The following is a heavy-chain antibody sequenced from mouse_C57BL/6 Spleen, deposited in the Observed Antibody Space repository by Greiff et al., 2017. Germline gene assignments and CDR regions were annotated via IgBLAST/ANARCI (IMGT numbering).Heavy chain of an antibody. CDR3: ARREDGKTYAMDY. D-gene: IGHD2-1*01. V-gene: IGHV1-80*01. J-gene: IGHJ4*01. CDR2: IYPGDGDT. CDR1: GYAFSSYW. Sequence: VQLQESGAELVKPGASVKISCKASGYAFSSYWMNWVKQRPGKGLEWIGQIYPGDGDTNYNRKFKGKATLTVDKSSSTAYMQLSSLTSEDSAGYFCARREDGKTYAMDYWGQGTSVTVSS.